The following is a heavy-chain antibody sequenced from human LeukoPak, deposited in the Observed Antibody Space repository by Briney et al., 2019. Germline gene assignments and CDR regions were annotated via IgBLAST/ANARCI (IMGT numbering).Heavy chain of an antibody. Sequence: PSETLSLTCTVSGGSISSYYWSWIRPPPGKGLEWIGYIYYSGSTNYNPSLKSRVTISVDTSKNQFSLKLSSVTAADTAVYYCARGSTAARLGYFQHWGQGTLVTVSS. CDR2: IYYSGST. CDR1: GGSISSYY. V-gene: IGHV4-59*08. CDR3: ARGSTAARLGYFQH. D-gene: IGHD6-6*01. J-gene: IGHJ1*01.